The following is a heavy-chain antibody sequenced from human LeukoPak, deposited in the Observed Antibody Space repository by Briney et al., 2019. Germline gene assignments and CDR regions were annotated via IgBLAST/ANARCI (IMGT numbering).Heavy chain of an antibody. V-gene: IGHV3-23*01. CDR3: TKDPLDY. Sequence: GGSLRLSCVASGFTLSSYMMSWVRQAPGKGLEWVSGINGSAGGTFYSDSVRGRFTISRDSPKNTLYLQMNSLRVEDTAVYYCTKDPLDYWGQGTLVTVSS. J-gene: IGHJ4*02. CDR1: GFTLSSYM. CDR2: INGSAGGT.